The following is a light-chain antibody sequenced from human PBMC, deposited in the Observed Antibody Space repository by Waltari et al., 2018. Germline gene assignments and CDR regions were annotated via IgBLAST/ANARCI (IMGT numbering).Light chain of an antibody. J-gene: IGKJ1*01. CDR3: QQYNDFPWT. CDR1: QSVNTW. CDR2: KAS. Sequence: DIQMTQSPSTLSASVGDRVTIPCRASQSVNTWLAWFQQLPGKAPKVLIYKASNLELGVPSRFSGSGSGTDFTLTISSLQPDDFASYYCQQYNDFPWTFGQGTKVEIK. V-gene: IGKV1-5*03.